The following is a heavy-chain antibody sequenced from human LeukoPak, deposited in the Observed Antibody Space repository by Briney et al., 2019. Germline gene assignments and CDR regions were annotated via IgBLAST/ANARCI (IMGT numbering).Heavy chain of an antibody. CDR3: ARVGVDCSSTSCSKGYYFDY. CDR2: ISSSGSTI. Sequence: GSLRLSCAASGFTFSDYYMSWIRQAPGKGLEWVSYISSSGSTIYYADSVKGRFTISRDNAKNSLYLQMNSLRAEDTALYYCARVGVDCSSTSCSKGYYFDYWGQGTLVTVSS. CDR1: GFTFSDYY. J-gene: IGHJ4*02. D-gene: IGHD2-2*01. V-gene: IGHV3-11*01.